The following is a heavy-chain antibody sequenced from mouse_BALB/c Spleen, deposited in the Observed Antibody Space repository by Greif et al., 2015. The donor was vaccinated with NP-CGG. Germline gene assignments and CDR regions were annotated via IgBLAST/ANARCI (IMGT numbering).Heavy chain of an antibody. Sequence: EVMLVESGGDLVKPGGSLKLSCAASGFTFSSYGMSWVRQTPDKRLEWVATISSGGSYTYYPDSVKGRFTISRDNAKNTLYLQMSSLKSEDTAMYYCARHENPFYATDYWGQGTSVTVSS. V-gene: IGHV5-6*01. CDR2: ISSGGSYT. CDR3: ARHENPFYATDY. CDR1: GFTFSSYG. J-gene: IGHJ4*01.